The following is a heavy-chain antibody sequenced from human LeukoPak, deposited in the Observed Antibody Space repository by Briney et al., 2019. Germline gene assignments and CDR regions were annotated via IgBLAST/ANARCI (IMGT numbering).Heavy chain of an antibody. J-gene: IGHJ6*02. CDR3: ARDQSDYGGNSYYYYYGMDV. D-gene: IGHD4-23*01. Sequence: GASVKVSCKASGGTFSSYAISWVRQAPGQGLEWMGWISAYNGNTNYAQKLQGRVTMTTNTSTSTAYMELRSLRSDDTAVYYCARDQSDYGGNSYYYYYGMDVWGQGTTVTVSS. V-gene: IGHV1-18*01. CDR2: ISAYNGNT. CDR1: GGTFSSYA.